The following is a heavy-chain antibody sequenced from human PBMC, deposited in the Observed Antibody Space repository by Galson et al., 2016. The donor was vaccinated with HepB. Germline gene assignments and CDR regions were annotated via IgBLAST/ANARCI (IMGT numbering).Heavy chain of an antibody. CDR2: IHHSGSN. CDR3: AGEESSTWHNWFDP. CDR1: GDSITSGGFY. J-gene: IGHJ5*02. D-gene: IGHD2/OR15-2a*01. Sequence: TLSLTCTVSGDSITSGGFYWSWIRQHPGKGLEWIGYIHHSGSNYLNPSLRSRVTISVDTSENQFSLRMTSVTAADTAVYYCAGEESSTWHNWFDPWGQGTLVSVSS. V-gene: IGHV4-31*03.